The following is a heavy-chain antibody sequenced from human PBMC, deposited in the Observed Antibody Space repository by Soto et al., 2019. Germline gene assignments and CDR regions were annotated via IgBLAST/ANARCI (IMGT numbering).Heavy chain of an antibody. Sequence: QVQLVESGGGVVQPGRSLRLSCAASGFTFSSYVMHWVRQAPGKGLEWVAVIRYDGSNKYYADSVKGRFTISRDNSMNTLYLQMNSLRVEDTAVYYCARAFYSSSGYYGDWFDPWGQGTLVTVSS. CDR2: IRYDGSNK. J-gene: IGHJ5*02. CDR3: ARAFYSSSGYYGDWFDP. V-gene: IGHV3-33*01. D-gene: IGHD3-22*01. CDR1: GFTFSSYV.